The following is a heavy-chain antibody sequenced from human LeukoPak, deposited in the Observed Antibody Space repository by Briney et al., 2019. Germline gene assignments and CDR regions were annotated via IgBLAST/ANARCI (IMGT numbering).Heavy chain of an antibody. V-gene: IGHV1-2*02. D-gene: IGHD2-2*02. Sequence: ASVKVSCKASGYTFTGYYMHWVRQAPGQGLEWMGWINPNSGGTNYAQKFQGRVTMTRDTSISTAYMELSRLRSDDTAVYYCAREIGTYCSSTSCYNSGINWFDPWGQGTLVTVSS. CDR3: AREIGTYCSSTSCYNSGINWFDP. J-gene: IGHJ5*02. CDR2: INPNSGGT. CDR1: GYTFTGYY.